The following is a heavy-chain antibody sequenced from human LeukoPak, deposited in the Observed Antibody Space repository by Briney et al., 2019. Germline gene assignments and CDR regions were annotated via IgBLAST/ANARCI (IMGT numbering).Heavy chain of an antibody. CDR3: ARDSGFLDQQYGVDV. CDR2: INPNSGGT. J-gene: IGHJ6*02. D-gene: IGHD5-12*01. V-gene: IGHV1-2*04. Sequence: ASVKVSCKASGYTFTGYYMHWVRQAPGQGLEWMGWINPNSGGTNYAQKFQGWVTMTRDTSISTAYMELSRLRSDDTAVYYCARDSGFLDQQYGVDVWGQGTTVTVSS. CDR1: GYTFTGYY.